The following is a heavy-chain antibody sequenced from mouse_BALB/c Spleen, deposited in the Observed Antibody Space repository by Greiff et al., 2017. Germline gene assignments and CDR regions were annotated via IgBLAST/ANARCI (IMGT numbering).Heavy chain of an antibody. Sequence: EVMLVESGGGLVQPSGSLKLSCAASGFTFSSYAMALVCHTPEKRLEWVASISSCGSTYYPDSVKGRFTISRDNARNNLYLQMSSLRSEDTAMYYCAREPSVITSRYFDVWGAGTTVTVSS. J-gene: IGHJ1*01. CDR2: ISSCGST. D-gene: IGHD2-4*01. CDR1: GFTFSSYA. CDR3: AREPSVITSRYFDV. V-gene: IGHV5-6-5*01.